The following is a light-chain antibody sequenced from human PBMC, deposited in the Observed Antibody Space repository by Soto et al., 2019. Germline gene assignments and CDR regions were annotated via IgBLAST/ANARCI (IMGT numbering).Light chain of an antibody. J-gene: IGKJ5*01. CDR1: QDISKN. Sequence: IQMTQSPSSLSASVGDRVTITCQASQDISKNLNWYQQKPVKAPKLLIYDASSLQTGVPSRFSVSGSATHFTFTISSLQPEDVATYYCQQYDNLLPITFGQGTRLEIK. CDR3: QQYDNLLPIT. CDR2: DAS. V-gene: IGKV1-33*01.